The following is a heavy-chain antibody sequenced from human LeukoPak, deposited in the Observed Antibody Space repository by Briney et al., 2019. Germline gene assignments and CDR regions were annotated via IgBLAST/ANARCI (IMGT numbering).Heavy chain of an antibody. Sequence: PSETLSLTCTVSGDSISASNSYWGWIRQPPGKGLEWIGSIFYSGNTYDNPSLKSRVTISVDTSKNQFSLKLSSVTAADTAVYYCARNPPGVVVITGWFDYWGQGTLVTVSS. D-gene: IGHD3-22*01. J-gene: IGHJ4*02. CDR1: GDSISASNSY. CDR2: IFYSGNT. CDR3: ARNPPGVVVITGWFDY. V-gene: IGHV4-39*07.